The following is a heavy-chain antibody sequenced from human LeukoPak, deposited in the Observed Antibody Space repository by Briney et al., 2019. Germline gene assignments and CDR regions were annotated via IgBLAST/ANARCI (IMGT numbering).Heavy chain of an antibody. Sequence: PGGSLRLSGAASGFTFSSYAMSWFRKAPGKGLEWVSAISGSGGSTYYADSVKGRFTISRDNSKNTLYLQMNSLRAEDTAVYYCAKDKADFDYWGQGTLVTVSS. J-gene: IGHJ4*02. CDR1: GFTFSSYA. V-gene: IGHV3-23*01. D-gene: IGHD6-13*01. CDR2: ISGSGGST. CDR3: AKDKADFDY.